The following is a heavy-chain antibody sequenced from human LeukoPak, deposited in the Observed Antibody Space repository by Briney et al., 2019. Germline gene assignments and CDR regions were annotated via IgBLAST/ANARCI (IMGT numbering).Heavy chain of an antibody. J-gene: IGHJ6*03. Sequence: GESLKISCKGSGYSFTSYWIGWVRQMPGKGLEWMGIIYPGDSDTRYSPSFQGQVTISADKSISTAYLQWSSLKASDTAMYYCARLISANSKRYYYYYYMDVWGKGTTVTVSS. V-gene: IGHV5-51*01. CDR3: ARLISANSKRYYYYYYMDV. D-gene: IGHD4-11*01. CDR2: IYPGDSDT. CDR1: GYSFTSYW.